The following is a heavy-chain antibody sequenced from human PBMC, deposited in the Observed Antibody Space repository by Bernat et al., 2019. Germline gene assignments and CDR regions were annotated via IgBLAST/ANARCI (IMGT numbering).Heavy chain of an antibody. CDR1: GFTFSSYG. V-gene: IGHV3-30*18. D-gene: IGHD6-19*01. Sequence: QVQLVESGGGVVQPGRSLRLSCAASGFTFSSYGMHWVRQAPGKGLEWVAVISYDGSNKYSADSVKGRFTISRDNSKNTLYLQMNSLRAEDTAVYYCAKDLEEAVACENWGQGTLVTVSS. CDR3: AKDLEEAVACEN. CDR2: ISYDGSNK. J-gene: IGHJ4*02.